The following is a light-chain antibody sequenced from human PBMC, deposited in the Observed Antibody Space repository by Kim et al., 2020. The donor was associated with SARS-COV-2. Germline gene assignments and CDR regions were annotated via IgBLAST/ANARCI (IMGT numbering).Light chain of an antibody. V-gene: IGLV6-57*04. J-gene: IGLJ2*01. CDR2: EDN. CDR1: SGSIASNY. Sequence: NFMLTQPHSVSESPGKTVTISCTCSSGSIASNYVQWYHQRPGSAPTTVIYEDNQRPSGVPDRFSGSIDSSSNSASLTISGLKTEDEADYYCQSYDSSTRSAVFAGGTQLT. CDR3: QSYDSSTRSAV.